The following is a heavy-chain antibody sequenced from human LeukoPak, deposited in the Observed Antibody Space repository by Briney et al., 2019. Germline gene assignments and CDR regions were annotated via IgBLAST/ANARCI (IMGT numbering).Heavy chain of an antibody. D-gene: IGHD2-15*01. V-gene: IGHV7-4-1*02. Sequence: ASVKVSCKASGYTFTSYAMNWVRQAPGQGLEWMGWINTNTGNPTYAQGFTGRFVFSLDTSVSTAYLQISSLKAEDTAVYYCAREGYCSGGSCYPNWFDPWGQGTLVTVSS. CDR3: AREGYCSGGSCYPNWFDP. CDR1: GYTFTSYA. CDR2: INTNTGNP. J-gene: IGHJ5*02.